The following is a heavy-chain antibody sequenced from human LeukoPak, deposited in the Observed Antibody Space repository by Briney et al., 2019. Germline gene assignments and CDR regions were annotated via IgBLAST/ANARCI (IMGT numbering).Heavy chain of an antibody. Sequence: PGGSLRLSCAASGFTFSTYWMHWVRQAPGKGLEWIGSIYYSGSTYYNPSLKSRVTISVDTSKNQFSLKLSSVTAADTAVYYCARDSGRRGAFDIWGQGTMVTVSS. CDR3: ARDSGRRGAFDI. D-gene: IGHD7-27*01. J-gene: IGHJ3*02. V-gene: IGHV4-39*07. CDR1: GFTFSTYW. CDR2: IYYSGST.